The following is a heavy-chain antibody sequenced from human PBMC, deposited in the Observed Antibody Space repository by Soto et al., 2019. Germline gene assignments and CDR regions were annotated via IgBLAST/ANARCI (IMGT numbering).Heavy chain of an antibody. CDR3: ARSQGRSTRLGIYYDQHYGMDV. CDR2: IIPISGTA. CDR1: GGTFSSYA. J-gene: IGHJ6*02. D-gene: IGHD2-2*01. Sequence: QVQLVQSGAEVKKPGSSVKVSCKASGGTFSSYAISWVRQAPGQGLEWMGGIIPISGTANYAQKFQGRVTITAEETTSTAYIELSSLRSEDTAVYYCARSQGRSTRLGIYYDQHYGMDVWGQGTTVTVSS. V-gene: IGHV1-69*01.